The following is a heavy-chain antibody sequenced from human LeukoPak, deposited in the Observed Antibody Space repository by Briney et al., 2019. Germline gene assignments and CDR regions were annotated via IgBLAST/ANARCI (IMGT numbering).Heavy chain of an antibody. CDR2: ITSSSGTI. D-gene: IGHD3-10*01. J-gene: IGHJ4*02. CDR3: ANIRGVITEVDY. Sequence: PGGSLRLSCAASGFTFSSYSMNWVRQAPGKGLEWVSYITSSSGTIYYADSVKGRFTISRDNAKNSLYLQMNSLRAEDTAVYYCANIRGVITEVDYWGQGTLVTVSS. V-gene: IGHV3-48*01. CDR1: GFTFSSYS.